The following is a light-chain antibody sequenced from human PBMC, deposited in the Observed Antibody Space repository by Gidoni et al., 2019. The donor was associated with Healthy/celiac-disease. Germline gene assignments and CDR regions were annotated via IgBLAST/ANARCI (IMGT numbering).Light chain of an antibody. CDR3: QQYGSWPQCT. J-gene: IGKJ1*01. CDR2: GAS. CDR1: KSVSSN. V-gene: IGKV3-15*01. Sequence: EMVMTQPAATLSVSAGGTATPCSRARKSVSSNLAWYQQKPGQAPRLLIYGASSRATGIPARFSGSGSGTEFTLTISRLQSEDFAVYYCQQYGSWPQCTFGQGTKLEIK.